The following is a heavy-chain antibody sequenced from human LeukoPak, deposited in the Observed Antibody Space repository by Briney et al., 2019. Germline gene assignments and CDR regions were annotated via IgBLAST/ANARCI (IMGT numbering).Heavy chain of an antibody. CDR1: GFTFTNYW. D-gene: IGHD1-1*01. V-gene: IGHV3-7*01. CDR2: INQDGGA. CDR3: ARHTLWRFDY. Sequence: GGSLRLSCAGYGFTFTNYWLTWVRQAPGKGLEWVANINQDGGAEYVDSMKGRFTISRDNAKNLVYLQINSLRAEDTAVYFCARHTLWRFDYWGQGALVTVSS. J-gene: IGHJ4*02.